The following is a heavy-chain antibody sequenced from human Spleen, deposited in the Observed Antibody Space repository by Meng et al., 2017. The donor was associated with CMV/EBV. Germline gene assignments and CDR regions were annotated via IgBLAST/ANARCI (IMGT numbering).Heavy chain of an antibody. V-gene: IGHV4-39*01. CDR1: GGSISRSTYY. CDR3: ARVPVDTTMVTGYD. D-gene: IGHD5-18*01. CDR2: VYYTGST. Sequence: SETLSLTCTVSGGSISRSTYYWGWIRQPPGKGLEWIGSVYYTGSTYYNPSLKSRVTISVDTSKNQFSLKLSSVTAADTAVYYCARVPVDTTMVTGYDWGQGTLVTVSS. J-gene: IGHJ4*02.